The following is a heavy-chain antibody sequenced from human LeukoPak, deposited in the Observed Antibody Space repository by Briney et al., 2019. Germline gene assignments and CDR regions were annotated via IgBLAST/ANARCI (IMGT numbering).Heavy chain of an antibody. CDR1: GDSISSGSYY. D-gene: IGHD2-2*01. CDR2: IYTSGST. CDR3: ASYCSSTSCYGEGY. J-gene: IGHJ4*02. V-gene: IGHV4-61*02. Sequence: SETLSLTCTVSGDSISSGSYYWSWIRQPAGKGMEWLGRIYTSGSTNYNPSLKSRVTISLDTSKNQCSLKLSSVTAADTAVYYCASYCSSTSCYGEGYWGQGTLVTVSS.